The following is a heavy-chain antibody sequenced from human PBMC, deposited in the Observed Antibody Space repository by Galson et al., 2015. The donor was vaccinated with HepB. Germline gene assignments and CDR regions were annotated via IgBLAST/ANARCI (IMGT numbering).Heavy chain of an antibody. D-gene: IGHD2/OR15-2a*01. CDR2: ISSSSTTI. J-gene: IGHJ6*02. CDR1: GITFSFYR. Sequence: SLRLSCAASGITFSFYRVNWVRQAPGKGLEWVSYISSSSTTIYYADSVKGRFTISRDNAKNSLYLQMKSLRVEDTAVYYCARDRRPGGVYAPVGYGLDVWGQGTTVTVSS. CDR3: ARDRRPGGVYAPVGYGLDV. V-gene: IGHV3-48*01.